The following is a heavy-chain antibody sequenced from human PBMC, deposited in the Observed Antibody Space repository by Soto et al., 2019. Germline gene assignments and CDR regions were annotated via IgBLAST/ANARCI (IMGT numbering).Heavy chain of an antibody. CDR3: ARVSWREKYGMDV. J-gene: IGHJ6*02. CDR1: GFTFSGSY. V-gene: IGHV3-11*01. CDR2: ITFSGNTV. Sequence: GGSLRLSCAASGFTFSGSYMSWIRQAPGKGLEWISYITFSGNTVYYADSLKGRFTISRDNAKNSLYLQMNRLRAEDTAVYYCARVSWREKYGMDVWGQGTTVTVSS.